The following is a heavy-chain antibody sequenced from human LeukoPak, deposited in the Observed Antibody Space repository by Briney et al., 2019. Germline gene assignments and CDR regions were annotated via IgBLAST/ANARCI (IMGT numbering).Heavy chain of an antibody. CDR3: ARSYHETPNLLPMVRGLTFDY. CDR2: IYYSGST. V-gene: IGHV4-39*07. J-gene: IGHJ4*02. CDR1: NGSISSSSYY. Sequence: SETLSLTCTVSNGSISSSSYYWGWIRQPPGKGLEWIGSIYYSGSTYYNPSLKSRVTISVDTSQNQFSLKLSSVTAADTAVYCCARSYHETPNLLPMVRGLTFDYWGQGTLVTVSS. D-gene: IGHD3-10*01.